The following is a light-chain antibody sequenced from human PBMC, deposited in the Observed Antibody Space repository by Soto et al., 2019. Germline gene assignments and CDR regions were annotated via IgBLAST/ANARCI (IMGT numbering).Light chain of an antibody. CDR1: SGDVGGYNY. CDR3: TSYTSTSTYV. V-gene: IGLV2-14*01. CDR2: EVT. J-gene: IGLJ1*01. Sequence: QSALTQPASVSGSPGQSITISCTGTSGDVGGYNYVSWYQQHPGKAPKLMIYEVTNRPSGISDRFSGSKSGNTASLTISGLLAEDEADYYCTSYTSTSTYVFGTGTKLTVL.